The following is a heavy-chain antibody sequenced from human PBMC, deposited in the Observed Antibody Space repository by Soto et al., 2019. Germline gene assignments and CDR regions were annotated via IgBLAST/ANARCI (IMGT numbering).Heavy chain of an antibody. CDR3: ARVGPWVPYYYDSSPYTFEDWFDP. Sequence: PSETLSLTCGVYGGSFRNYYWIWVRQPPGKGLEWIGEVNHSGEATYNPSLQSRVTLSIDMTNNHVSLILNSVTAADTAVYYCARVGPWVPYYYDSSPYTFEDWFDPWGQGTLVTSPQ. CDR1: GGSFRNYY. V-gene: IGHV4-34*01. CDR2: VNHSGEA. D-gene: IGHD3-22*01. J-gene: IGHJ5*02.